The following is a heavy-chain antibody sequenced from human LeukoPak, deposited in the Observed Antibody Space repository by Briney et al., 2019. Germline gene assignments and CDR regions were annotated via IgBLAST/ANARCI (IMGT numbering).Heavy chain of an antibody. V-gene: IGHV4-34*01. CDR3: ARGQGVTLIKVGKNWFDP. Sequence: TSETLSLTCAVYIESFSGYHWNWIRQIPGKGMEWIGEISESGTININPSLRRRVSLSVDTSKNQFSLDMRSMTAADTGVYYCARGQGVTLIKVGKNWFDPWSQGTPVIVAP. CDR2: ISESGTI. J-gene: IGHJ5*02. D-gene: IGHD3-22*01. CDR1: IESFSGYH.